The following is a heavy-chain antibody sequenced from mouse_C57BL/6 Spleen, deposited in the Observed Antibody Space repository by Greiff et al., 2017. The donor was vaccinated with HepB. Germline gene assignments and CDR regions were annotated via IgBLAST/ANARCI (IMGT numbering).Heavy chain of an antibody. CDR1: GYSITSGYD. CDR3: ARGGLRRSYAMDY. D-gene: IGHD2-4*01. Sequence: EVQLQESGPGMVKPSQSLSLTCTVTGYSITSGYDWHWIRHFPGNKLEWMGYISYSGSTNYNPSLKSRISITHDTSKNHFFLKLNSVTTEDTATYYGARGGLRRSYAMDYWGQGTSVTVSS. J-gene: IGHJ4*01. CDR2: ISYSGST. V-gene: IGHV3-1*01.